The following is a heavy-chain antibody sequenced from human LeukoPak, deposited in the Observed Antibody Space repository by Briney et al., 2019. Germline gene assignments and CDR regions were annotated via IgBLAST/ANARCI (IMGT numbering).Heavy chain of an antibody. CDR3: AIGPAGYYLGRAALGTDP. CDR2: IYSGGNT. CDR1: GFTVSGNH. D-gene: IGHD2/OR15-2a*01. J-gene: IGHJ5*02. Sequence: RGSLRLSCAASGFTVSGNHMSWVRQAPGKGLEWVSVIYSGGNTAYSASVTGRFTTSIDNFTNTMYLQMNTLRAADTAVYYSAIGPAGYYLGRAALGTDP. V-gene: IGHV3-53*01.